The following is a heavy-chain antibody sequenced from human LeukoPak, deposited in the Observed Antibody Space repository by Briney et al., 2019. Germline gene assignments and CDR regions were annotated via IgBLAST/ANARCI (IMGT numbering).Heavy chain of an antibody. D-gene: IGHD4-17*01. V-gene: IGHV3-74*03. Sequence: GGSLRLSCAASGFTFSSYWMHWVRQAPGKGLVWVSHINSDGSSTKYADSVKGRFTISRDNAKNSLYLQMNSLRAEDTAVYYCAKDRGADYGDYGIYYFDYWGQGTLVTVSS. CDR1: GFTFSSYW. CDR2: INSDGSST. CDR3: AKDRGADYGDYGIYYFDY. J-gene: IGHJ4*02.